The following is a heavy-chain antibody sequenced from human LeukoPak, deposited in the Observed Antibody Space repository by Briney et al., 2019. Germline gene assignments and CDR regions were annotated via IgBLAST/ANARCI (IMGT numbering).Heavy chain of an antibody. CDR2: INHSGST. CDR3: ARVARDAFDI. Sequence: PSETLSLTCAVYGGSFSGYYWSWIRQPPGKGLEWIGEINHSGSTNYNPSLKSRVTISVDTSKNQFSLKLSSVTAADTAVYYCARVARDAFDIWGQVTMVTVSS. V-gene: IGHV4-34*01. CDR1: GGSFSGYY. J-gene: IGHJ3*02.